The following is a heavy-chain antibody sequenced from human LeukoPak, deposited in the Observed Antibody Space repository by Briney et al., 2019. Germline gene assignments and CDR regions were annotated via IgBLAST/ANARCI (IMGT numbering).Heavy chain of an antibody. Sequence: PGGSLRLSCAASGFTLSDYYMSWIRQAPGKGLEWVLYISSSGGNIYYADSVKGRFTISRDNAKNSLSLEMNSLRVEDTGVYYCARGTTGTTVAYGYSLDSWGQGTLVTVSS. CDR2: ISSSGGNI. CDR1: GFTLSDYY. D-gene: IGHD1-7*01. J-gene: IGHJ4*02. V-gene: IGHV3-11*01. CDR3: ARGTTGTTVAYGYSLDS.